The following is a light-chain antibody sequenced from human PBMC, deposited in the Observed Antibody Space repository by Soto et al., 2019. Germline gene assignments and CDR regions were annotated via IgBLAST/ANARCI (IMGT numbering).Light chain of an antibody. V-gene: IGKV1-27*01. CDR3: QKCDSAPWT. CDR1: QGISNY. J-gene: IGKJ1*01. Sequence: DIQMTQSPSSLSASVGDRVTITCRASQGISNYLAWYQQKPGKVPKLLIYTASTLQSGVPSRFSGSGSGTDFTLTISRLQPDDVATYYCQKCDSAPWTFGQGTKVEIK. CDR2: TAS.